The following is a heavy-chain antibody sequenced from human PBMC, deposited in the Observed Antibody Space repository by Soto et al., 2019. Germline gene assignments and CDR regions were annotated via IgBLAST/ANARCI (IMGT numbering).Heavy chain of an antibody. CDR3: ATHPPYGPLDH. D-gene: IGHD4-17*01. CDR2: IYYSEST. Sequence: LETLSLTCTVSGGSISSYYLSWIRQPPGKGLEWIGYIYYSESTNYNPSLKSRVTIPVDTSKNQFSLRLTSVTAADTAVYYCATHPPYGPLDHWGQGTLVTVSS. V-gene: IGHV4-59*08. J-gene: IGHJ4*02. CDR1: GGSISSYY.